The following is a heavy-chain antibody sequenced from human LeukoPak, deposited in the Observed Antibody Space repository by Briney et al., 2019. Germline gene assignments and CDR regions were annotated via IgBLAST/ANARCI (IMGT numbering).Heavy chain of an antibody. V-gene: IGHV3-23*01. CDR1: GFXFNIYS. CDR3: AKAIGARYYIDY. CDR2: ISGSGGST. D-gene: IGHD6-6*01. J-gene: IGHJ4*02. Sequence: GGSLRLSCAASGFXFNIYSISWVRQAPGKGLEWVSAISGSGGSTYYADSVKGRFTLSRDNSKNTLHLQMNSLRAEDTALYYCAKAIGARYYIDYWGQGTLVTVSS.